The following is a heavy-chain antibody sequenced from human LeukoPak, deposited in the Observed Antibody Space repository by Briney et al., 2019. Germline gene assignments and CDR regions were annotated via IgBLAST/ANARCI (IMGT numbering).Heavy chain of an antibody. V-gene: IGHV3-49*04. D-gene: IGHD6-19*01. Sequence: TGGSLRLSCTASGFTFGDYGTNWVRQAPGKGLEWVGFIRTKAYGGTTEYAASVKGRFTISRDDSKTIAYLQMNSLKTEDTAVYFCTRVGHSSGWYNWFDPWGQGTLVAVSS. CDR2: IRTKAYGGTT. J-gene: IGHJ5*02. CDR3: TRVGHSSGWYNWFDP. CDR1: GFTFGDYG.